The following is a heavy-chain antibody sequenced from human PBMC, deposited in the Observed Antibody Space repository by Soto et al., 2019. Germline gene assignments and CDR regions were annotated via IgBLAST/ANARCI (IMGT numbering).Heavy chain of an antibody. D-gene: IGHD3-10*01. CDR3: ARDRDDYGSGNYYNRIDF. Sequence: QVQLVQSGAEVKKPGSPVKVSCKASGGIFSTYAISWLRQAPGQGLEWMGDIIPIFGTPNYAQRFQGRVTITADESTTTSYMELSRLKSEDTAVYYCARDRDDYGSGNYYNRIDFWGQGTLVTVSS. CDR1: GGIFSTYA. CDR2: IIPIFGTP. V-gene: IGHV1-69*01. J-gene: IGHJ4*02.